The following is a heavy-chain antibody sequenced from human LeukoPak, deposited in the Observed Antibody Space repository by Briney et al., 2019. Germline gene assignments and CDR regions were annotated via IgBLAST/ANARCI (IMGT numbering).Heavy chain of an antibody. CDR1: GFTFSSYA. Sequence: PGGSLRLSCAASGFTFSSYAVSWFRQAPGKGLQGVSSISGSGGSTYSADSVKGRFTISRDKSKNTLYLQMNSLRAEDTALYYCAEDRSCTNDICHGDFDYWGQGTLVTVSS. J-gene: IGHJ4*02. V-gene: IGHV3-23*01. CDR3: AEDRSCTNDICHGDFDY. D-gene: IGHD2-8*01. CDR2: ISGSGGST.